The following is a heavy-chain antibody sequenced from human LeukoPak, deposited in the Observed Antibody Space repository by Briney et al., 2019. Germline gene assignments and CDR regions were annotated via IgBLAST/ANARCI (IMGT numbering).Heavy chain of an antibody. D-gene: IGHD6-19*01. CDR2: INHSGST. CDR3: AIKGSYSSGWFSY. CDR1: GGSFSGYY. V-gene: IGHV4-34*01. J-gene: IGHJ4*02. Sequence: SETLSLTCAVYGGSFSGYYWSWIRQPPGKGLEWIGEINHSGSTNYNPSLKSRVTISVDKSKNQFSLKLSSVTAADTAVYYCAIKGSYSSGWFSYWGQGTLVTVSS.